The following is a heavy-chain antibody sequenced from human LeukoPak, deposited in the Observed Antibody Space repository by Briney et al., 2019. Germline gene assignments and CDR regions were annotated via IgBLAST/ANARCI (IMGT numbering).Heavy chain of an antibody. V-gene: IGHV3-23*01. CDR3: VARAGGFRHFDY. CDR2: ISGSGGST. D-gene: IGHD3-10*01. Sequence: GGSLRLSCAASGFTFSSYAMSWVRQAPGEGLEWVSAISGSGGSTYYADTVKGRFTISRDNSKGKVYLQMNSLRAEDTAVYYCVARAGGFRHFDYWGQGTLVTVSS. J-gene: IGHJ4*02. CDR1: GFTFSSYA.